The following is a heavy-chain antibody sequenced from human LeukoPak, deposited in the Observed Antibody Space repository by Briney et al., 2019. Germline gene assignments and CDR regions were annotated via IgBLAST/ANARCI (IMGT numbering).Heavy chain of an antibody. J-gene: IGHJ4*02. CDR3: AKEVILEKQRDIVATILFRPPDY. D-gene: IGHD5-12*01. Sequence: GGSLRLSCAASGFTFSSYAMSWVRQAPGKGLEWVAVISYGGSNKYYADSVKGRFTISRDNSKNTLYLQMNSLRAEDTAAYYCAKEVILEKQRDIVATILFRPPDYWGQGTLVTVSS. CDR1: GFTFSSYA. V-gene: IGHV3-30*18. CDR2: ISYGGSNK.